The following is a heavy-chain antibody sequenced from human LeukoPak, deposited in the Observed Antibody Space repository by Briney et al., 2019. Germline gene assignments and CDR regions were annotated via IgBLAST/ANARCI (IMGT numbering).Heavy chain of an antibody. CDR2: MNPNTGNA. CDR1: GYTFTSYD. CDR3: ARVGYSNSYDY. V-gene: IGHV1-8*01. J-gene: IGHJ4*02. D-gene: IGHD4-11*01. Sequence: ASVKVSCKASGYTFTSYDINWVRQATGQGLEWMGWMNPNTGNAGYAQKFQDRVTITWDASRSTAYMDLSSLRSEDTAVYYCARVGYSNSYDYWGQGTLVTVSS.